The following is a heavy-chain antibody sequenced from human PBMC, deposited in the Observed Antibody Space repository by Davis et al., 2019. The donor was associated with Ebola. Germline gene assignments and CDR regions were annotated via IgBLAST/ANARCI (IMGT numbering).Heavy chain of an antibody. CDR2: INHSGST. V-gene: IGHV4-34*01. D-gene: IGHD6-19*01. CDR1: GGSFSGYY. Sequence: SQTLSLTCAVYGGSFSGYYWSWIRQPPGKGLEWIGEINHSGSTNYNPSLKSRVTISVDTSKNQFSLKLSSVTAADTAVYYCARAYSSGWYYFDYWGQGTLVTVSS. CDR3: ARAYSSGWYYFDY. J-gene: IGHJ4*02.